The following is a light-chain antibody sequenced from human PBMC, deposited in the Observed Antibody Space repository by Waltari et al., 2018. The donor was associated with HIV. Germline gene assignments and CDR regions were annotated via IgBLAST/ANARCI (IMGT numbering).Light chain of an antibody. V-gene: IGLV8-61*01. J-gene: IGLJ3*02. CDR3: VLYMGSGIWV. Sequence: QTVVTQEPSFSVSPGGPVTLTCGLSSRSVSTHSYPSWYQQTPGQAPRTLIYSTNTRSSGVPDRFSGSILGNKAALTITGAQADDESDYYCVLYMGSGIWVFGGGTKLTVL. CDR2: STN. CDR1: SRSVSTHSY.